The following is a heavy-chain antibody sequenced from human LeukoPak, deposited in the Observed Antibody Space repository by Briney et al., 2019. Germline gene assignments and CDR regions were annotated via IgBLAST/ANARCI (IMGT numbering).Heavy chain of an antibody. CDR2: INPNSGST. J-gene: IGHJ5*02. CDR3: AREWGIPVAGRPYNWFDP. CDR1: GYTFTGYY. D-gene: IGHD6-19*01. Sequence: ASVKVSCKASGYTFTGYYMHWVRQAPGQGLEWMGCINPNSGSTNYAQNFQGRVTMTRDTSISTAYMELRRLKSDDTAVYYCAREWGIPVAGRPYNWFDPWGQGTLVTVSS. V-gene: IGHV1-2*02.